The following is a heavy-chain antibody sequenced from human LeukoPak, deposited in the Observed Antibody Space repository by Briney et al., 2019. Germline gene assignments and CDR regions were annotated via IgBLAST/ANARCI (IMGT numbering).Heavy chain of an antibody. CDR1: GGTFSSYA. CDR3: ARDWNDFWSGSRRYYYYYMDV. CDR2: IIPIFGTA. J-gene: IGHJ6*03. V-gene: IGHV1-69*05. D-gene: IGHD3-3*01. Sequence: GSSVKVSCKASGGTFSSYAISWVRQAPGQGLEWMGGIIPIFGTANYAQKFQGRVTMTRDTSISTAYMELSRLRSDDTAVYYCARDWNDFWSGSRRYYYYYMDVWGKGTTVTVSS.